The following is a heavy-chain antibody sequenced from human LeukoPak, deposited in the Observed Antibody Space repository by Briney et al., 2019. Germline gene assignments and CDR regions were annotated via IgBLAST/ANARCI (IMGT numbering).Heavy chain of an antibody. V-gene: IGHV4-4*02. J-gene: IGHJ5*02. CDR2: ISLSGLT. CDR3: ASEPYGDYVP. D-gene: IGHD4-17*01. CDR1: GGSITSTNW. Sequence: SETLSLTCGVSGGSITSTNWWSWVRQPPGQGLEWIGEISLSGLTNYNPSLKSRVTISVDKSKNQFSLKLSSVTAADTAVYYCASEPYGDYVPWGQGTLVTVSS.